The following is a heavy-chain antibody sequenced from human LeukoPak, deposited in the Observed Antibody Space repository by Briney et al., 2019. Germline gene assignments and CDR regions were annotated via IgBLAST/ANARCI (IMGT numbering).Heavy chain of an antibody. J-gene: IGHJ4*02. D-gene: IGHD5-18*01. CDR1: GGSISSYY. V-gene: IGHV4-4*07. CDR2: IYTSGST. CDR3: ARGFRFPHTAMVN. Sequence: PSETLSLTCTVSGGSISSYYWSWLRQPAGKGLEWIGRIYTSGSTNYNPSLKSRVTMSVDTSKNQFSLKLSSVTAADTAVYYCARGFRFPHTAMVNWGQGTLVTVSS.